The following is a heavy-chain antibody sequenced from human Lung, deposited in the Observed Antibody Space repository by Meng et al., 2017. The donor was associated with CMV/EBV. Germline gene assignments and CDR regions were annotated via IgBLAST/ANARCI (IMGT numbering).Heavy chain of an antibody. Sequence: ASXXVSXKASGYTFTSYGISWERQAPGQGLEWMGWISAYNGNTNYAQKLQGRVTMTTDTSTSTAYMELRSLRSDDTAVYYCAGDRFGINGTGAPPLGYWGQGTLVTVSS. CDR2: ISAYNGNT. CDR1: GYTFTSYG. CDR3: AGDRFGINGTGAPPLGY. D-gene: IGHD1-14*01. J-gene: IGHJ4*02. V-gene: IGHV1-18*01.